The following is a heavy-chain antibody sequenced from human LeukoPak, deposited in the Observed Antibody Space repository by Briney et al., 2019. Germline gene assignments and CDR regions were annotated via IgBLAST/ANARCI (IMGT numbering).Heavy chain of an antibody. CDR3: AKDVEPLDYFVY. D-gene: IGHD1-1*01. J-gene: IGHJ4*02. CDR1: GFTFSDYG. CDR2: MSYEGTNK. V-gene: IGHV3-30*18. Sequence: PGRSLRLSCAASGFTFSDYGMHWVRQPPGKGLEWVAVMSYEGTNKYYADSVKGGFTISRDNSKNTLYLQMNSLRAEDTAVYYCAKDVEPLDYFVYCGQGTMVTVSS.